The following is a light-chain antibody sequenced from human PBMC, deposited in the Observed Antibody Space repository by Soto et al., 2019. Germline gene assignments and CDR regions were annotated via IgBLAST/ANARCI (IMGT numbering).Light chain of an antibody. J-gene: IGLJ1*01. CDR3: SSYVGSNNFV. Sequence: QSALTQPPSASGSPGQSVTISCTGTSSDVGGYNYVSWYQQHPGKAPKLIIYEVSKRPSGVPDRFSDSKSGNTASLTVSGLQAEDEADYYCSSYVGSNNFVFGTGTKLTVL. V-gene: IGLV2-8*01. CDR1: SSDVGGYNY. CDR2: EVS.